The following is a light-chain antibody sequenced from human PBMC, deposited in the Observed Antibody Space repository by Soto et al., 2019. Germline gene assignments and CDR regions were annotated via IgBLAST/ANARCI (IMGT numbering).Light chain of an antibody. CDR1: QDIGTK. Sequence: EIVMTQSPAILSVSPGERGTLSCRASQDIGTKLAWYQQKPGQAPSLLMYDVSTRASAAPARFSGSGSGSEFTLTISSLQSKDFAIYFCQQYYHWRTFGQGTRVEIK. J-gene: IGKJ1*01. V-gene: IGKV3-15*01. CDR3: QQYYHWRT. CDR2: DVS.